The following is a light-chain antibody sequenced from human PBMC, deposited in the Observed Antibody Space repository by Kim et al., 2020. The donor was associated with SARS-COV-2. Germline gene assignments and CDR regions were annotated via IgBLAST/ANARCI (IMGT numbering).Light chain of an antibody. Sequence: VAMGQTIRITCQGDSRRSYYATWYQQKPGQAPILVNYGKNNRPSGIPGRFSGSSSGNTASLTITGTQAGDEADYYCNSRDSNDNVVFGGGTKLTVL. V-gene: IGLV3-19*01. CDR2: GKN. CDR1: SRRSYY. CDR3: NSRDSNDNVV. J-gene: IGLJ2*01.